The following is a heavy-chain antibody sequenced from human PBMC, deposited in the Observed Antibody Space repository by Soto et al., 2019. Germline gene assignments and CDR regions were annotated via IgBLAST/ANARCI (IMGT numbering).Heavy chain of an antibody. J-gene: IGHJ5*02. V-gene: IGHV3-30-3*01. CDR1: GFTFSSHT. CDR3: ARLGPYASGTYSFRHNRFDP. CDR2: MSHDGNIK. Sequence: GGSLRLSCAASGFTFSSHTMHWVRQAPGKGLEWLSLMSHDGNIKFYADSVKGRFTISRDKSENTVVLQMNSVRAEDTAVYYCARLGPYASGTYSFRHNRFDPWGQGTQVTVSS. D-gene: IGHD3-10*01.